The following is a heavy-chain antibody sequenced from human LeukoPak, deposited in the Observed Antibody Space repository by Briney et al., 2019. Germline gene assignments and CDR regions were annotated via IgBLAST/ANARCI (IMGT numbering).Heavy chain of an antibody. Sequence: GGSLRLSCAASGFTFSTYEMNWVRQAPGKGLEWVSYIGSSARTLYYADSVKGRFTISRDIFKNSLYLQMNSLRPQDTAVYYCARGRGDVKVAGHSRYFYYMDVWGKGTTVTVSS. J-gene: IGHJ6*03. CDR2: IGSSARTL. D-gene: IGHD3-10*01. V-gene: IGHV3-48*03. CDR1: GFTFSTYE. CDR3: ARGRGDVKVAGHSRYFYYMDV.